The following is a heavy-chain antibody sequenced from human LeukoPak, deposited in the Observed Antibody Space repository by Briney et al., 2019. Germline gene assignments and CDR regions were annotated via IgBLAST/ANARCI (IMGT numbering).Heavy chain of an antibody. CDR1: GFTFSSYE. CDR3: AGDAYCSGGSCYNLPNWYDP. D-gene: IGHD2-15*01. V-gene: IGHV3-48*03. Sequence: HSGGSLRLSCAASGFTFSSYEMNWVRQAPGKGLEWVSYISSSGSTIYYADSVKGRFTISRDNAKNSLYLQMNSLRAEDTAVYYCAGDAYCSGGSCYNLPNWYDPWGQGTLVTVSS. J-gene: IGHJ5*02. CDR2: ISSSGSTI.